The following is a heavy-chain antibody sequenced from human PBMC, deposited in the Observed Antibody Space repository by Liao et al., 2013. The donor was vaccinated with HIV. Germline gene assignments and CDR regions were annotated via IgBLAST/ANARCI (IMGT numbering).Heavy chain of an antibody. CDR2: IYYSGST. V-gene: IGHV4-30-4*08. J-gene: IGHJ6*03. CDR1: GGAIRTDDYY. Sequence: QVQLQESGPGLVKPSETLSLTCSVSGGAIRTDDYYWSWIRQPAGKGLEWIGYIYYSGSTYYNPSLKSRVTISVDTSKNQFSLKLNSVTAADTAVYYCARVSRRFYYYMDVWGKGTTVTVSS. CDR3: ARVSRRFYYYMDV.